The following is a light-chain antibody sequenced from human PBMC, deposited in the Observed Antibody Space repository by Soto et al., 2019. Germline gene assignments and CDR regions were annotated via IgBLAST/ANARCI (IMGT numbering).Light chain of an antibody. CDR3: QQVNSYRRT. CDR1: QGISSY. V-gene: IGKV1-9*01. J-gene: IGKJ5*01. Sequence: DIQLTQSPSFLSASVGDTVAITCRASQGISSYLAWYQQKPGKAPKLLIYVASTLESGVPSRFSGIGSGTEFTLTISSWQPEDFATYYCQQVNSYRRTFGQVTRLESK. CDR2: VAS.